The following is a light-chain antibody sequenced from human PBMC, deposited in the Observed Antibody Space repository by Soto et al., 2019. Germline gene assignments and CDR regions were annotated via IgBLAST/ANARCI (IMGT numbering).Light chain of an antibody. CDR3: QQYGTSPIN. CDR1: QSIKNNF. Sequence: ETVMTQSPGTLSLSPGERATLSCRASQSIKNNFLAWYQQEPGQAPRLLIFGASSRSSGIPYRFSGSGSGTDFTLTVSRLEPEDFAVYYCQQYGTSPINFGQGTRLEIK. J-gene: IGKJ5*01. V-gene: IGKV3-20*01. CDR2: GAS.